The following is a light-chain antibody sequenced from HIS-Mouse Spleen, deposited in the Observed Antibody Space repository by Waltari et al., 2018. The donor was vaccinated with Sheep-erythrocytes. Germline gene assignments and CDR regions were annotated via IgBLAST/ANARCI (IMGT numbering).Light chain of an antibody. V-gene: IGLV3-19*01. J-gene: IGLJ3*02. CDR1: KLGDKY. Sequence: SYELTQPPSVSVSPGQTASITCSGDKLGDKYACWYQQKPGQAPVLVIYGKNNRPSGIPDRFHGSSSGNTASLTITGAQAEDEADYYCNSRDSSGNLWVFGGGTKLTVL. CDR2: GKN. CDR3: NSRDSSGNLWV.